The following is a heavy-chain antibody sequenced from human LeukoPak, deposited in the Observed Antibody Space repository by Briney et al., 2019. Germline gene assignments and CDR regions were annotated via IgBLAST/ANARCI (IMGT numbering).Heavy chain of an antibody. CDR1: GFTFSSYE. CDR3: ATAVI. Sequence: PGGSLRLSCEASGFTFSSYEMNWFRQAPGKGLEWVSYVSKSGGTMKIADSVKGRFTVSRDNAKNSLYLQMNSLTAEDTAVYYCATAVIRGRGTMVTVSS. J-gene: IGHJ3*02. V-gene: IGHV3-48*03. CDR2: VSKSGGTM.